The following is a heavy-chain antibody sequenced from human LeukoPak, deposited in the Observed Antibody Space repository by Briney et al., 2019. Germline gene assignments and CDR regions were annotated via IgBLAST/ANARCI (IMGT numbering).Heavy chain of an antibody. CDR1: GYTFTSYA. CDR2: INAGNGNT. Sequence: ASVKVSCKASGYTFTSYAMHWVRQAPGQRLEWMGWINAGNGNTKYSQKFQGRVTITADESTSTAYMELSSLRSEDTAVYYCVGCSGGSCYPHHYFDYWGQGTLVTVSS. D-gene: IGHD2-15*01. V-gene: IGHV1-3*01. CDR3: VGCSGGSCYPHHYFDY. J-gene: IGHJ4*02.